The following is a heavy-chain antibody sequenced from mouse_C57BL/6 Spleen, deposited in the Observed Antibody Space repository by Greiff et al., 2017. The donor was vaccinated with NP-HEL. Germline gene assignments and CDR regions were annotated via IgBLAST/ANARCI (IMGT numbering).Heavy chain of an antibody. CDR2: IDPSDSYT. D-gene: IGHD2-4*01. CDR3: ARSNDYGSY. CDR1: GYTFTSYW. Sequence: VQLQQPGAELVMPGASVKLSCKASGYTFTSYWMHWVKQRPGQGLEWIGEIDPSDSYTNYNQKFKGKSTLTVDKSSSTAYMQLSSLTSEDSAVYYCARSNDYGSYWGQGTLVTVSA. J-gene: IGHJ3*01. V-gene: IGHV1-69*01.